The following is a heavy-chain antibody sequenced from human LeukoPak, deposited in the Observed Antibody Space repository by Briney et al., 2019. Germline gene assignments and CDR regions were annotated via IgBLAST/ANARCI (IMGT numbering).Heavy chain of an antibody. D-gene: IGHD5-12*01. CDR1: GAPFSNYY. CDR2: IIYSGST. CDR3: ARQIRWLRYWFDP. J-gene: IGHJ5*02. Sequence: SETLSLTCTVSGAPFSNYYWSWIRQPPGKGLEWIGYIIYSGSTKYNPSLKSRVTMSADTSKNQLSLKLNSVTAADTAVYYCARQIRWLRYWFDPWGQGTLVTVSS. V-gene: IGHV4-59*12.